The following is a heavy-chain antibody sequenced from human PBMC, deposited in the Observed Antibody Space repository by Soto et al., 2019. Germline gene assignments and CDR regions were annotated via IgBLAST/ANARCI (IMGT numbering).Heavy chain of an antibody. V-gene: IGHV4-31*03. Sequence: SETLSLTCTVSGGSISSGGYYWSWIRQHPGKGLEWIGYIYYSGSTYYNPSLKSRVTISVDTSKNQFSLKLSSVTAADTAVYYCASLITIFGVVSDYWGQGTLVTVSS. CDR1: GGSISSGGYY. J-gene: IGHJ4*02. D-gene: IGHD3-3*01. CDR3: ASLITIFGVVSDY. CDR2: IYYSGST.